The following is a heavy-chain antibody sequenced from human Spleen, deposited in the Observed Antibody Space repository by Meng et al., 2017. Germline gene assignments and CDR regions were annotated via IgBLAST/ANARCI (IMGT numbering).Heavy chain of an antibody. Sequence: ASVKVSCKTSGYTFTGYYLHWVRQAPGQGLEWMGWINPNSGGTKYAQKFQGRVTLTRDTSISTAYTGLSSLRSDDTVVYYCARGPSEYYFDFWGPGTLVTVSS. CDR3: ARGPSEYYFDF. J-gene: IGHJ4*02. CDR2: INPNSGGT. V-gene: IGHV1-2*02. CDR1: GYTFTGYY. D-gene: IGHD2/OR15-2a*01.